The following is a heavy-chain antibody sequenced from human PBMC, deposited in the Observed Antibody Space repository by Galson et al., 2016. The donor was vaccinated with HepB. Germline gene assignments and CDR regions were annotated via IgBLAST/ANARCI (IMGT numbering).Heavy chain of an antibody. CDR1: DYTFTSYD. CDR2: MNPNSGNT. V-gene: IGHV1-8*01. CDR3: ARGGGWGYCTNGVCSPHALDI. J-gene: IGHJ3*02. Sequence: SVKVSCKASDYTFTSYDINWVRQATGQGLEWMGWMNPNSGNTNFAQNFQGRLTMTRDTSISTAYMELSILRSEDTAVYFCARGGGWGYCTNGVCSPHALDIWGQGTMVTVSS. D-gene: IGHD2-8*01.